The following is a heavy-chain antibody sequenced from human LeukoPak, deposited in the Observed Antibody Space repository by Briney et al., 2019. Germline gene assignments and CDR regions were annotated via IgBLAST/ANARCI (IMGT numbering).Heavy chain of an antibody. J-gene: IGHJ3*01. D-gene: IGHD3-9*01. CDR1: GSSTTNSY. V-gene: IGHV4-4*07. CDR3: ARIFDRDV. Sequence: PSETLSLICTVSGSSTTNSYWTWIRHSAGTGMEWIGRIHATGSTNYNPSLTSRVSMSLDMPTNQFSLTLSAVTVADTATYYCARIFDRDVWGQGTLVTVSP. CDR2: IHATGST.